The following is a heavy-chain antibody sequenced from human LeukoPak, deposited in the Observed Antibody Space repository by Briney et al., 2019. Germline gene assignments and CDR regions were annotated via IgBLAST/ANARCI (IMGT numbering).Heavy chain of an antibody. CDR1: GLTVSSDY. CDR2: IYRGGSE. Sequence: GGSLRLSCAASGLTVSSDYMSWVRQAPGKGLEWVSVIYRGGSEYYADSVKGRFIISRDNSKNTLHLQMNSLRADDTAVYYCTRGGGAFCGSDCYRNFDYWGQGALVTVSS. J-gene: IGHJ4*02. V-gene: IGHV3-66*02. D-gene: IGHD2-21*02. CDR3: TRGGGAFCGSDCYRNFDY.